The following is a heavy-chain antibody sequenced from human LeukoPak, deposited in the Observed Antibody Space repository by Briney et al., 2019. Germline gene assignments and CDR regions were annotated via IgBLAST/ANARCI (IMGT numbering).Heavy chain of an antibody. J-gene: IGHJ6*02. CDR2: IGGSGGST. Sequence: PGGSLRLSCAASGFTFSSYAMSWVRQAPGKGLEWVSAIGGSGGSTFYADSVMGRFTISRDNSENTLYLQMNSLRAEDTAVYFCAKDPEGFGELSQYGMDVWGQGTTVTVSS. CDR3: AKDPEGFGELSQYGMDV. CDR1: GFTFSSYA. V-gene: IGHV3-23*01. D-gene: IGHD3-10*01.